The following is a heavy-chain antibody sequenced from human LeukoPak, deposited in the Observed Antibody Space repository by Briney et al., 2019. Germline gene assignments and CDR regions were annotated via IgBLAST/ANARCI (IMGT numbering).Heavy chain of an antibody. V-gene: IGHV1-2*02. CDR3: AREPYYYDSSGYYYKYFQH. CDR1: GYTFTGYY. J-gene: IGHJ1*01. CDR2: INPNSGGT. D-gene: IGHD3-22*01. Sequence: ASVKVSCKASGYTFTGYYMHWVRQAPGQGLEWMGWINPNSGGTNYAQKFQGRVTMTRDTSISTAYMELSRLRSDDTAVYYCAREPYYYDSSGYYYKYFQHWGQGTLVTVSS.